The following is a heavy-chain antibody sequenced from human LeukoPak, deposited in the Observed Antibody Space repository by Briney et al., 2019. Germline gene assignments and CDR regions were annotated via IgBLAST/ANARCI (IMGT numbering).Heavy chain of an antibody. CDR1: GFSVSSNY. D-gene: IGHD5-18*01. V-gene: IGHV3-53*01. Sequence: PGGSLRLSCAASGFSVSSNYMSWVRQAPGKGLEWVSVIYGGGNTYYADSVKGRFTISRDTSKNTLYLQMNSLRAEDTAVYYCARAVDTAMVKGGYWGQGTLVTVSS. J-gene: IGHJ4*02. CDR3: ARAVDTAMVKGGY. CDR2: IYGGGNT.